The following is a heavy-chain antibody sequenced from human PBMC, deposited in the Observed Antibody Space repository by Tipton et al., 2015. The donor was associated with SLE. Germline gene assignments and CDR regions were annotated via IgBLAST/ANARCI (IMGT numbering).Heavy chain of an antibody. Sequence: SLRLSCAASGFTFSSYEMNWVRQAPGKGLEWVSYISSSGSTIYYADSVKGRFTISRHNSKNTLYLQMNSLRAEDTAVYYCARGAGDAFDIWGQGTMVTVSS. CDR3: ARGAGDAFDI. CDR2: ISSSGSTI. CDR1: GFTFSSYE. D-gene: IGHD6-19*01. V-gene: IGHV3-48*03. J-gene: IGHJ3*02.